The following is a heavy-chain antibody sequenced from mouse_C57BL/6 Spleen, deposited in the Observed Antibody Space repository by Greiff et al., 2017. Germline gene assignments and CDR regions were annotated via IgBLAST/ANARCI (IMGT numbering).Heavy chain of an antibody. D-gene: IGHD1-1*01. CDR2: INPSSGYT. CDR3: ARTNTTVVGAMDY. CDR1: GYPFTSYW. V-gene: IGHV1-7*01. J-gene: IGHJ4*01. Sequence: QVQLQQSGAELAKPGASVKLSCKASGYPFTSYWMHWVKQRPGQGLEWIGYINPSSGYTKYNQKFKDKATLTADKSSSTAYMQLSSLTYEDSAVYYCARTNTTVVGAMDYWGQGTSVTVSS.